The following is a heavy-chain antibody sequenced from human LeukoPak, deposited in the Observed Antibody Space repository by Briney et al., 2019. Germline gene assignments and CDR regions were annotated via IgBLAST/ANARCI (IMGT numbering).Heavy chain of an antibody. CDR1: GFTFSSYG. D-gene: IGHD4-23*01. V-gene: IGHV3-30*02. Sequence: PGGSLRLSCAASGFTFSSYGMHWVRQAPGKGLEWVAFIRYDGSNKYYADSVKGRFTISRDNSKNTLYLQMNSLRAEDTAVYYCAKEGRWYAAFDIWGQGTMVTVSS. J-gene: IGHJ3*02. CDR2: IRYDGSNK. CDR3: AKEGRWYAAFDI.